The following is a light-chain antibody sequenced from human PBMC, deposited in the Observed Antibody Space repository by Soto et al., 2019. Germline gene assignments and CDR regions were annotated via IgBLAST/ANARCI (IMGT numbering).Light chain of an antibody. CDR2: GAS. V-gene: IGKV3-15*01. CDR3: QQYEDWPPIT. J-gene: IGKJ5*01. CDR1: HNIYLN. Sequence: EIVLTQSPASLSVSPGERVTLSCRASHNIYLNLAWYQQKPGQAPRLLIYGASTRATGISARFSGSGSGTEYTLTVSSLQSEDFGVYYCQQYEDWPPITFGQGTRLEI.